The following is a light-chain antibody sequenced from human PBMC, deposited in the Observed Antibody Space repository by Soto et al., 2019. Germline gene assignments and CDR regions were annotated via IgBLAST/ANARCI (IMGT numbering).Light chain of an antibody. CDR2: GAS. J-gene: IGKJ1*01. CDR1: QSVSRSY. CDR3: QQYNNWPRT. Sequence: EVVSTQSRGTLSLSPWERATLSCRASQSVSRSYLAWYQQKPGQAPRLLIYGASSRATGIPDRFSGSGSGTDFTLTISSLQSEDFAVYYCQQYNNWPRTFGQGTKVDI. V-gene: IGKV3-20*01.